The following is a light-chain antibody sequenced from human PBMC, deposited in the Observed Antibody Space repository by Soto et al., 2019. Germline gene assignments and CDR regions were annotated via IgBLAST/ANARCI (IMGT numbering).Light chain of an antibody. V-gene: IGKV1-39*01. J-gene: IGKJ2*01. CDR1: QSISSY. Sequence: DIQMTQSPSSLSASVGDRVTITCRASQSISSYLNWYQQKPGKAPKLLIYAASSLQSGVPSRFSGSGSGTDFTLTISRLQPEDFATYYCQQSYSTPRTVGQGTNLEI. CDR3: QQSYSTPRT. CDR2: AAS.